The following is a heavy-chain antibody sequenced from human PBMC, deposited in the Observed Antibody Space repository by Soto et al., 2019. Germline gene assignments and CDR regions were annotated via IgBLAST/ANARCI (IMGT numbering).Heavy chain of an antibody. V-gene: IGHV3-53*01. Sequence: GGSLRLSCAAPGFTVSSNYMSWVRQAPGKGLEWILIIYSGGSTYYAESVKGRFTISRDNSKNTLYLQMYSLRAEDTAVYYCARDSIAGGYYYYYGLDVWGQGTTVTVSS. D-gene: IGHD6-13*01. CDR2: IYSGGST. CDR1: GFTVSSNY. J-gene: IGHJ6*02. CDR3: ARDSIAGGYYYYYGLDV.